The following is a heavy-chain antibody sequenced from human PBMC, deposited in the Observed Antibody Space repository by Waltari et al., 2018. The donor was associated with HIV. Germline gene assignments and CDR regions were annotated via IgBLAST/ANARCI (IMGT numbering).Heavy chain of an antibody. D-gene: IGHD2-8*01. CDR3: AKPQISGCTNGVCYSGVPRQGGYGMDV. V-gene: IGHV3-23*01. Sequence: EVQLLESGGGLVQPGGSLRLSCAASGFTFSSYAMSWVRQAPGKGLEWVSAISGSGSKYYANSVKGRLTSSRDNSKNTLYLQMNSLRAEDTAVYYCAKPQISGCTNGVCYSGVPRQGGYGMDVWGQGTTVTVSS. CDR1: GFTFSSYA. J-gene: IGHJ6*02. CDR2: ISGSGSK.